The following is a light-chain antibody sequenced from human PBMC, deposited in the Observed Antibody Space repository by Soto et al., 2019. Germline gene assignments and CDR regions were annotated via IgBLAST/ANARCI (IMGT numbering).Light chain of an antibody. CDR1: SSNFGAGYE. V-gene: IGLV1-40*01. Sequence: QSVLTQPPSVSGAPGQRVTISCTGSSSNFGAGYEVHWYKQLPGAAPTLVIFNNLNRPSGVPERFSGSKSGTSASLVISGLQAEDEADYYCPSFDSSLRAYVFGSGTKVTVL. CDR3: PSFDSSLRAYV. CDR2: NNL. J-gene: IGLJ1*01.